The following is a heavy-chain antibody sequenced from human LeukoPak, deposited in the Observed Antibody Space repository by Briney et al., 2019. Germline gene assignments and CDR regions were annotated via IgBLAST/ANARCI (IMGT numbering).Heavy chain of an antibody. CDR3: ARDQQYHRPAGWFDP. Sequence: NTSETLSLTCTVSDGSISSNSYYCGWIRQPPGKGLEWIGSISYSGRTYYNPSLESRVTISVDASKNQFSLELNSVTAADTAVYYCARDQQYHRPAGWFDPWGQGTLVTVSS. CDR1: DGSISSNSYY. CDR2: ISYSGRT. D-gene: IGHD1-14*01. J-gene: IGHJ5*02. V-gene: IGHV4-39*01.